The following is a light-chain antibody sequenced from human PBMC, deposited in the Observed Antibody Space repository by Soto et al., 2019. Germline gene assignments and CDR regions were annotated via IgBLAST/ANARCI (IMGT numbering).Light chain of an antibody. CDR2: GAS. J-gene: IGKJ3*01. Sequence: EIVMTQSPATLSVSPGERATLSCRVSQSVSSNLAWYQQKPGQAPRRLIYGASTRATGIPARFSGSGSGTEFTLTISSLPSEDFAVYYCQQYNNWPPVFGPGTKVDLK. V-gene: IGKV3-15*01. CDR3: QQYNNWPPV. CDR1: QSVSSN.